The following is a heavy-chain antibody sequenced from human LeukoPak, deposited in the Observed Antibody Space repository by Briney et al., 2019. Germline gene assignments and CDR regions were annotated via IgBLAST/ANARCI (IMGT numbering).Heavy chain of an antibody. V-gene: IGHV3-53*01. CDR1: GFTVSSNS. CDR3: AIGGSRIVVVPTYYFDY. J-gene: IGHJ4*02. Sequence: GGSLRLACVVSGFTVSSNSMSWVRQAPGKGLEWVSVIYSGDRTYYADSVKGRFTISRDNSKNTLYLQMNSLRAEDTAVYYCAIGGSRIVVVPTYYFDYWGQGTLVTVSS. D-gene: IGHD3-22*01. CDR2: IYSGDRT.